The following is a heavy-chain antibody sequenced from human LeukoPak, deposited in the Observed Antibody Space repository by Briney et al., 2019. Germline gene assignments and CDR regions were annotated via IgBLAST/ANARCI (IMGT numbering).Heavy chain of an antibody. J-gene: IGHJ4*02. V-gene: IGHV3-74*01. D-gene: IGHD3-22*01. Sequence: GGSLRLSCAASGFTFSVYWMHWVRQAPGKGLVWVSRTNSDGTDTNYADSVKGRFTISRDNAKNTLYLQMNSLRAEDTAVYHCARGDYYYDRSAHHYSFDYWGQGSLVTVSS. CDR1: GFTFSVYW. CDR2: TNSDGTDT. CDR3: ARGDYYYDRSAHHYSFDY.